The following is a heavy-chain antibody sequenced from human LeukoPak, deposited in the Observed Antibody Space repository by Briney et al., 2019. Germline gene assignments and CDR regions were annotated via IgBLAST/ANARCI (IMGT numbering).Heavy chain of an antibody. Sequence: ASVKVSCKASGYTFTGYYMHWVRQAPGQGLEWMGWINPNSGGTNYAQKFQGRVTMTRDTSISTAYMELGRLRPDDTAVYYCARDPVGYSSGWYADYWGQGTLVTVSS. CDR3: ARDPVGYSSGWYADY. CDR2: INPNSGGT. CDR1: GYTFTGYY. V-gene: IGHV1-2*02. J-gene: IGHJ4*02. D-gene: IGHD6-19*01.